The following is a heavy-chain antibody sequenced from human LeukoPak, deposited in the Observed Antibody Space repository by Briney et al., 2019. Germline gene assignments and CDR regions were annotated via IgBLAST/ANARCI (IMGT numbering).Heavy chain of an antibody. CDR1: GYTLTELS. CDR2: FDPEDGET. V-gene: IGHV1-24*01. J-gene: IGHJ3*02. Sequence: ASVKVSCKASGYTLTELSMHWVRQAPGKGLEWMGGFDPEDGETIYAQKFQGRVTITTDESTSTAYMELSSLRSEDTAVYYCAHEGEGSDFWSGQWAFDIWGQGTMVTVSS. CDR3: AHEGEGSDFWSGQWAFDI. D-gene: IGHD3-3*01.